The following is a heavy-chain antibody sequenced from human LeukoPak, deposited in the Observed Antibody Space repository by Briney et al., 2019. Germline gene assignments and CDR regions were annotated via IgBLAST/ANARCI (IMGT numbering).Heavy chain of an antibody. D-gene: IGHD3-3*01. CDR3: ARGERDYDFWSGYSNWFDP. Sequence: PSETLSLTCTVSGGSISSYYWSWIRQPPGKGLEWIGYIYYSGTTNYNPSLKSRVTMSVDTSKNQFSLKLSSVTAADTAVYYCARGERDYDFWSGYSNWFDPWGQGTLVTVSS. CDR2: IYYSGTT. V-gene: IGHV4-59*12. J-gene: IGHJ5*02. CDR1: GGSISSYY.